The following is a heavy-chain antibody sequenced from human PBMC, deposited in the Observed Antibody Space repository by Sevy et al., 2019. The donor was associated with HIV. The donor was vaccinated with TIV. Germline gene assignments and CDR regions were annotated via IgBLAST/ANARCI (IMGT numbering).Heavy chain of an antibody. D-gene: IGHD1-26*01. CDR1: GFTFSSYA. CDR3: AREGCSKPHDY. J-gene: IGHJ4*02. CDR2: FFFGCGKI. Sequence: GGSLRLSCAASGFTFSSYAMSWVRQAPGKGLEWVSTFFFGCGKINYADSVKGRFTISSGNSKNTLDLQMHSLRAEDTAVYYCAREGCSKPHDYWGQGTLVTVSS. V-gene: IGHV3-23*01.